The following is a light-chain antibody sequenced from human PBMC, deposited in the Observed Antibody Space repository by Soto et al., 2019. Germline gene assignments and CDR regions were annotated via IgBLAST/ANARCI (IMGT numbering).Light chain of an antibody. CDR1: SSDVGAYNC. CDR2: DVS. V-gene: IGLV2-14*01. Sequence: QSVLTQPASVSGSPGQSIAISCTGTSSDVGAYNCVSWYQQHPGKAPKLMIYDVSNRPSGVSNRFSGSKSGDTASLTISGLQAEDEADYYSSSYTSSGNYVFGTGTMVTVL. J-gene: IGLJ1*01. CDR3: SSYTSSGNYV.